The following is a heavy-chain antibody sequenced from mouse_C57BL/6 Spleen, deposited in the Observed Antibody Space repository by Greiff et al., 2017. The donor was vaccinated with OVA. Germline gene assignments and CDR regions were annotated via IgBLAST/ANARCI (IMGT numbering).Heavy chain of an antibody. CDR2: IDPSDSET. CDR3: ARGDDYDDGTWFAY. Sequence: QVQLQQPGAELVRPGSSVKLSCKASGYTFTSYWMHWVKQRPIQGLEWIGNIDPSDSETHYNQKFKDKATLTVDKSSSTAYMQLSSLTSEDSAVYYCARGDDYDDGTWFAYWGQGTLVTVSA. D-gene: IGHD2-4*01. CDR1: GYTFTSYW. J-gene: IGHJ3*01. V-gene: IGHV1-52*01.